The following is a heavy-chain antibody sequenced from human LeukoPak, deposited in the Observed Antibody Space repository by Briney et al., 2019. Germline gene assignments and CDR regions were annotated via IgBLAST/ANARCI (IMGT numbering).Heavy chain of an antibody. J-gene: IGHJ4*02. Sequence: PSETLSLTCTVSSGSISSGTYYWSWIRQPAGKGLEWIGRIYSSGSTNYNPSLKSRVTISVDTSKNQFSLKLSSVTAADTAVYYCARSDYSRSFDYWGQGTLVTVSS. CDR2: IYSSGST. V-gene: IGHV4-61*02. CDR3: ARSDYSRSFDY. D-gene: IGHD4-11*01. CDR1: SGSISSGTYY.